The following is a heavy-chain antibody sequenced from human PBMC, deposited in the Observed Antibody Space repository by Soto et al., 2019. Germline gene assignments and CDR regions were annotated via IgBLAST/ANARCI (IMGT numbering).Heavy chain of an antibody. D-gene: IGHD3-10*01. CDR1: GFTSSNYW. V-gene: IGHV3-74*01. CDR2: IKSDGSST. J-gene: IGHJ6*02. Sequence: PGGSLRLSCAASGFTSSNYWMHWVRQAPGKGLVWVSRIKSDGSSTSYAGSVKGRFTISRDNAKNTLDLQMHGLRAEDMAVYYCARSVRSGSFPYYYYAMDVWGQGTTVTVSS. CDR3: ARSVRSGSFPYYYYAMDV.